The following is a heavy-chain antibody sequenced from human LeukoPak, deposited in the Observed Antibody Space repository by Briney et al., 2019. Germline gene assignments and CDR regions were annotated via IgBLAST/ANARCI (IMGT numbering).Heavy chain of an antibody. Sequence: ASVKVSCKASGYTFTSYGISWVRQAPGQGLEWMGWISAYNGNTNYAQKLRGRVTMTTDTSTSTAYMELRSLRSDDTAVYYCARGTSDYGHPDYFDYWGQGTLVTVSS. J-gene: IGHJ4*02. V-gene: IGHV1-18*01. D-gene: IGHD4-17*01. CDR2: ISAYNGNT. CDR1: GYTFTSYG. CDR3: ARGTSDYGHPDYFDY.